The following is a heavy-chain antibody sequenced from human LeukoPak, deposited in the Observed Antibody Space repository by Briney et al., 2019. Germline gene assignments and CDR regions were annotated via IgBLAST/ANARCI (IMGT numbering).Heavy chain of an antibody. D-gene: IGHD1-1*01. CDR3: ARSGALENNWFDP. V-gene: IGHV3-48*04. Sequence: GGSLRLSCAASGFTFSTYAMTWVRQAPGKGLEWVSYISSSGSTIYYADSVKGRFTISRDNAKNSLYLQMNSLRAEDTAVYYCARSGALENNWFDPWGQGTLVTVSS. J-gene: IGHJ5*02. CDR1: GFTFSTYA. CDR2: ISSSGSTI.